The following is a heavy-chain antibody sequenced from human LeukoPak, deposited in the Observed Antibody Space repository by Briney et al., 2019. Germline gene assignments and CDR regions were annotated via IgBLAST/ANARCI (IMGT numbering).Heavy chain of an antibody. D-gene: IGHD6-13*01. CDR3: ASHSSSWYGFDY. CDR2: ISDDGTST. CDR1: GFTFSSCA. Sequence: TGGSLRLSCAASGFTFSSCAMSWVRQPPGKGLEWVSAISDDGTSTYYADSVKGRFTTSRDNSKNTLYLQMNSLRAEDTAVYYCASHSSSWYGFDYWGQGTLVTVSS. V-gene: IGHV3-23*01. J-gene: IGHJ4*02.